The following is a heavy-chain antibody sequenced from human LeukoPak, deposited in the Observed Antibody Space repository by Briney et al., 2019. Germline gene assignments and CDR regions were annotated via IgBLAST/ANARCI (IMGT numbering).Heavy chain of an antibody. CDR3: ARDERLAGGGDY. V-gene: IGHV1-69*04. CDR1: GGTFSSYT. D-gene: IGHD2-21*01. Sequence: SVKVSCKASGGTFSSYTISWVRQAPGQGLEWMGRIIPILGIANYAQKFQGRVTITADKSTSTAYMELSSLRSEDTAVYYCARDERLAGGGDYWGQGTLVTVSS. CDR2: IIPILGIA. J-gene: IGHJ4*02.